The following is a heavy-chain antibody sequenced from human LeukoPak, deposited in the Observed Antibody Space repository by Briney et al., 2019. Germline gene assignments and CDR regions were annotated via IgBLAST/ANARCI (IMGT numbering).Heavy chain of an antibody. J-gene: IGHJ5*02. V-gene: IGHV1-3*01. CDR3: ARDSSSWYNWFDP. CDR1: GYTFTSYA. D-gene: IGHD6-13*01. Sequence: ASVKVSCKASGYTFTSYAMHWVRQAPGQRLEWMGWINAGNGNTKYSQKFQGRVTITRDTSASTAYMELSSLRSEDTAVYYCARDSSSWYNWFDPWGQGTLVTVSS. CDR2: INAGNGNT.